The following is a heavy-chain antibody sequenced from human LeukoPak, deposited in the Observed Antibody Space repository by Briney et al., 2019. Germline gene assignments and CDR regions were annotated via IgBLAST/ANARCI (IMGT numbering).Heavy chain of an antibody. Sequence: PSETLSLTCTVSGGSISTYFWSWIRQPPGKGLEWIGYISYSGSTNYNPSLKSRVTISVDTSKNQFSLKLSSVTAADTAVYYCASSPIAARPFDYWGQGTLVTVSS. D-gene: IGHD6-6*01. V-gene: IGHV4-59*12. CDR3: ASSPIAARPFDY. CDR2: ISYSGST. J-gene: IGHJ4*02. CDR1: GGSISTYF.